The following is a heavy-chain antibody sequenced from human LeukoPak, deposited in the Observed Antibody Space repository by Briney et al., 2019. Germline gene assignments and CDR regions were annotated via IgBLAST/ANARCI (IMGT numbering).Heavy chain of an antibody. J-gene: IGHJ4*02. CDR1: GFTFSSYA. D-gene: IGHD3-22*01. V-gene: IGHV3-30*04. Sequence: GGSLRLSCAASGFTFSSYAMHWVRQAPGKGLEWVAVISYDGSNKYYADSVKGRFTISRDNSKNTLYLQMNSLRAEDTAVYYCAKDRFGYYDSSGYFDYWGQGTLVTVSS. CDR2: ISYDGSNK. CDR3: AKDRFGYYDSSGYFDY.